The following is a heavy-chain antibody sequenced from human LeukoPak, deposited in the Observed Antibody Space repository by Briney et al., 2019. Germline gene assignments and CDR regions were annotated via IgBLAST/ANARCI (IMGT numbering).Heavy chain of an antibody. CDR3: ARDSTGWQADSFDI. D-gene: IGHD2-8*02. CDR1: GFTFGNHR. V-gene: IGHV3-7*01. Sequence: GGPLRLSCVASGFTFGNHRMSWVRQAPGKGLEWVADIKQDGGETYYADFVRGRFTISREHGKNSLYLQRNSLRVEDTAVYFCARDSTGWQADSFDIWGQGTKVTVSA. J-gene: IGHJ3*02. CDR2: IKQDGGET.